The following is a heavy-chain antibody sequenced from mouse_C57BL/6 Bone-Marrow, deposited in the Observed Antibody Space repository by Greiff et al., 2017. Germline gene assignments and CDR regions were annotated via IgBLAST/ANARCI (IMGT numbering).Heavy chain of an antibody. CDR3: ARDYGSSTVFDY. J-gene: IGHJ2*01. CDR1: GYTFTSYG. D-gene: IGHD1-1*01. Sequence: QVQLKESGAELARPGASVKLSCKASGYTFTSYGISWVKQRTGQGLEWIGEIYPRSGNTYYNEKFKGKATLTADKSSSTAYMELRSLTSDDSAVYFCARDYGSSTVFDYWGQGTTLTVSS. CDR2: IYPRSGNT. V-gene: IGHV1-81*01.